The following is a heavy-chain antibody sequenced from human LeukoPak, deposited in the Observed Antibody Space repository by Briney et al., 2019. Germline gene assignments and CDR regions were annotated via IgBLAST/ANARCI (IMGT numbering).Heavy chain of an antibody. CDR3: ARGRLYSSNWWETDYNWFDP. CDR2: IIYSGST. J-gene: IGHJ5*02. V-gene: IGHV4-39*02. Sequence: PSETLSLTCAVSGASISGSGYYWNWIRQPPGKGLEWIGEIIYSGSTNYNPSLKSRVSISVDTSNNHLSLKLTSVTAADTAVYYCARGRLYSSNWWETDYNWFDPWGQGSLVTVSS. CDR1: GASISGSGYY. D-gene: IGHD6-13*01.